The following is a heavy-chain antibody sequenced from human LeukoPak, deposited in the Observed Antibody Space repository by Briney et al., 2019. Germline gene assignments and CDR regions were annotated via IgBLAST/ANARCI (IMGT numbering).Heavy chain of an antibody. CDR2: LSTSTTFI. CDR3: ARSPDVVETWFDL. CDR1: GFTFTDYY. J-gene: IGHJ5*02. Sequence: GGSFRLSCAASGFTFTDYYMSWTRQAPGKGLEWVSYLSTSTTFINYADSVRGRFTISRDNAKNSLYLQMNSLRAEDTAVYYCARSPDVVETWFDLWGQGTLVTVSS. V-gene: IGHV3-11*03. D-gene: IGHD2-21*01.